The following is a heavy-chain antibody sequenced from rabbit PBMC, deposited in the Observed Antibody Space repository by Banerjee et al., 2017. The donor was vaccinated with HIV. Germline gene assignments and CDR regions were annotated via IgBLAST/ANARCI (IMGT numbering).Heavy chain of an antibody. J-gene: IGHJ2*01. Sequence: QSLEESGGDLVKPGASLTLTCTASGFSLSNNYYMCWVRQAPGKGLEWIACIYTGDGNTYYASWAKGRFTISKTSSTTVTLQMTSLTAADTATYFCARGAGVVGYGFDLRGPGTLVTVS. V-gene: IGHV1S40*01. CDR1: GFSLSNNYY. CDR3: ARGAGVVGYGFDL. CDR2: IYTGDGNT. D-gene: IGHD4-1*01.